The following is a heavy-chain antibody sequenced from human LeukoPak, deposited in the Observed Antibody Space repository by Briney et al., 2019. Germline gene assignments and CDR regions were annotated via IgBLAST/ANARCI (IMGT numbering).Heavy chain of an antibody. V-gene: IGHV1-2*06. CDR3: ARDDVRTGVVIIPWETNYGIDV. Sequence: GASVKVSCRASGYPFTDYYVHWVRQAPGQGLEWVGRISPKSGDTHYARKFLGRVTMTRDTSISAAYMELSSLRSYDTAVYYCARDDVRTGVVIIPWETNYGIDVWGQGTTVAVSS. D-gene: IGHD2/OR15-2a*01. CDR1: GYPFTDYY. J-gene: IGHJ6*02. CDR2: ISPKSGDT.